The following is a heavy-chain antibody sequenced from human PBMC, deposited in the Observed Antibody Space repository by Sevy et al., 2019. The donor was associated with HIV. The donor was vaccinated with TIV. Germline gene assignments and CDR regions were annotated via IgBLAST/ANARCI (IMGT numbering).Heavy chain of an antibody. D-gene: IGHD3-10*01. CDR2: ISSSGSTI. Sequence: GGSLRLSCAASGFTFSSYEMNWVRQAPGKGLEWVSYISSSGSTIYYADSVKGRFTISRDNAKNPLYLQMNSLRAEDTTVYYCARDENLWFGDRDAFDIWGQGTMVTVSS. V-gene: IGHV3-48*03. CDR3: ARDENLWFGDRDAFDI. J-gene: IGHJ3*02. CDR1: GFTFSSYE.